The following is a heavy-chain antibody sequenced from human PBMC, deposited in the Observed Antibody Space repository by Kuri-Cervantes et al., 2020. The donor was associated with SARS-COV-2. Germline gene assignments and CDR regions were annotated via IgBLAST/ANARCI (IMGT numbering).Heavy chain of an antibody. CDR2: IIPIFGTA. D-gene: IGHD3-9*01. V-gene: IGHV1-69*13. CDR1: GYTFTGYY. Sequence: SVKVSCKASGYTFTGYYMHWVRQAPGQGLEWMGGIIPIFGTANYAQKFQGRVTVTADESTSTAYMELSSLRSEDTAVYYCARDNPGEVRYFDWFRGSYYYGMDVWGQGTTVTVSS. CDR3: ARDNPGEVRYFDWFRGSYYYGMDV. J-gene: IGHJ6*02.